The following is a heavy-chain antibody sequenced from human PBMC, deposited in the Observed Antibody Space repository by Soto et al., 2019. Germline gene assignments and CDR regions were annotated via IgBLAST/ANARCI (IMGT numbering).Heavy chain of an antibody. D-gene: IGHD6-13*01. CDR3: ARGGLYSRSSPWFDP. CDR1: GGSISSYY. CDR2: IYYSGST. Sequence: SETLSLTCTVSGGSISSYYWSWIRQPPGKGLEWIGYIYYSGSTNYNPSLKSRVTISVDTSKNQFSLKMSSVTAADTAVYYCARGGLYSRSSPWFDPWGQGTLVT. J-gene: IGHJ5*02. V-gene: IGHV4-59*01.